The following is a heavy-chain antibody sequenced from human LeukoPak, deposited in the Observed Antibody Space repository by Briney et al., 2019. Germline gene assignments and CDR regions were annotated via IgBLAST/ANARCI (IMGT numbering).Heavy chain of an antibody. Sequence: ASVKVSCKASGYTFTSYDINWVRQAPGQGLEWMGWINPNSGGTNYAQKFQGRVTMTRDTSISTAYMELSRLRSDDTAVYYCARDSSGYFHDFDYWGQGTLVTVSS. J-gene: IGHJ4*02. V-gene: IGHV1-2*02. CDR1: GYTFTSYD. CDR2: INPNSGGT. D-gene: IGHD3-22*01. CDR3: ARDSSGYFHDFDY.